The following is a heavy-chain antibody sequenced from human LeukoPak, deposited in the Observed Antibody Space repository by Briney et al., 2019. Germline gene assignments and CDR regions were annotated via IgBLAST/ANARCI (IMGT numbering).Heavy chain of an antibody. CDR1: GFTFSSYA. CDR3: AKEGASPYCSGGSCYSGYFDY. Sequence: GGSLRLSCAASGFTFSSYAVSWVRQAPGKGLEWVSAISGSGGSTYYADSVKGRFTISGDNSKNTLYLQMNSLRAEDTAVYYCAKEGASPYCSGGSCYSGYFDYWGQGTLVTVSS. D-gene: IGHD2-15*01. J-gene: IGHJ4*02. V-gene: IGHV3-23*01. CDR2: ISGSGGST.